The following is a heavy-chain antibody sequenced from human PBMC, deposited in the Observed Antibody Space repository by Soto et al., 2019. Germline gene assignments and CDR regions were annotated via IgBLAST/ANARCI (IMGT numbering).Heavy chain of an antibody. CDR1: GYSFTSYW. CDR3: ARPRYPGRGYYGMDV. Sequence: GESLKVSCKGSGYSFTSYWIGWVRQMPGKGLECMGIIYPGDSDTRYSPSFQGQVTISADKSISTAYLQWSSLKASDTAMYYCARPRYPGRGYYGMDVWGQGTTVTVSS. V-gene: IGHV5-51*01. D-gene: IGHD2-15*01. J-gene: IGHJ6*02. CDR2: IYPGDSDT.